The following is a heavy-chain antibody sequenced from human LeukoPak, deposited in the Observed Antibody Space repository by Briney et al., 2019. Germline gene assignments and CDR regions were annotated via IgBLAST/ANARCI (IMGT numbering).Heavy chain of an antibody. J-gene: IGHJ6*02. CDR2: ITSSGTGM. D-gene: IGHD5-24*01. CDR1: GFTFSSYE. V-gene: IGHV3-48*03. Sequence: GGSLRLSCAASGFTFSSYEIYWVRQAPGKGLEWVSYITSSGTGMNYVDSVKGRFTISRDNAKDSLYLQMNSLRAEDTAVYYCASNREAVWGQGTTVTVSS. CDR3: ASNREAV.